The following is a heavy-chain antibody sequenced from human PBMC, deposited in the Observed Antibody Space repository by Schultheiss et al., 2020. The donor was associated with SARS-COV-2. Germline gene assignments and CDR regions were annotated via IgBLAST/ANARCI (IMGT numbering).Heavy chain of an antibody. V-gene: IGHV4-4*02. Sequence: SETLSLTCAVSGGSISSSNWWSWVRQPPGKGLEWIGEINHSGSTNYNPSLKSRVTISVDTSKNQFSLKLSSVTAADTAVYYCARDGWAFFGVVMDSYGMDVWGQGTTVTVSS. D-gene: IGHD3-3*01. CDR2: INHSGST. CDR1: GGSISSSNW. CDR3: ARDGWAFFGVVMDSYGMDV. J-gene: IGHJ6*02.